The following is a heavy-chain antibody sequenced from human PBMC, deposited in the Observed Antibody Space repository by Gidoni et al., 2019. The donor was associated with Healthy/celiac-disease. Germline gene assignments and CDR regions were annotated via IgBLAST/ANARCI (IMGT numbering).Heavy chain of an antibody. D-gene: IGHD6-19*01. J-gene: IGHJ4*02. CDR2: ISGSGGST. V-gene: IGHV3-23*01. Sequence: EVQLLESGGGLVQPGGSLSLSCAASGFTFSSYAMSWVRQAPGKGLEWVSAISGSGGSTYYADSVKGRFTISRDISKNTLYLQMNSLRAEDTAIYYCAKDVGSSGFFDYWGQGTLVTVSS. CDR1: GFTFSSYA. CDR3: AKDVGSSGFFDY.